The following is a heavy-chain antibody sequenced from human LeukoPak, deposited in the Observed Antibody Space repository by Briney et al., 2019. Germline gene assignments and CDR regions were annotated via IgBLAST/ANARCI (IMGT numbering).Heavy chain of an antibody. CDR1: GGSISSYY. D-gene: IGHD6-19*01. CDR3: ARHESSRDLAVAGSNWFDP. CDR2: IYYSGST. V-gene: IGHV4-59*08. Sequence: PSETLSLTCTVSGGSISSYYWSWIRHPPGKGLEWVGYIYYSGSTCYNPSLKSRVTISVDTSKNQFSLKLSSVTAADTAVYYCARHESSRDLAVAGSNWFDPWGQGTLVTVSS. J-gene: IGHJ5*02.